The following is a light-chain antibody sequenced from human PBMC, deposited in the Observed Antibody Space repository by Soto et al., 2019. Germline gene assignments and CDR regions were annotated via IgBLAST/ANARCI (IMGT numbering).Light chain of an antibody. Sequence: PGDRATLSCRSSQSAYSSYLSWYQQKPGQAPRLLIYGASNRATGIPDRFSGSGSGTDFTLTISGLEPEDFAVYYCLQDYNYPWTFGQGTKVEIK. CDR2: GAS. CDR3: LQDYNYPWT. V-gene: IGKV3-20*01. CDR1: QSAYSSY. J-gene: IGKJ1*01.